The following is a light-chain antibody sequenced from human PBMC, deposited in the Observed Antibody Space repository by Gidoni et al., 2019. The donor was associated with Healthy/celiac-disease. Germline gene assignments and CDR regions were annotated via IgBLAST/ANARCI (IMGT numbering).Light chain of an antibody. Sequence: DIVLTQSPATLSLSPGERATLSCRASQSVSSYLAWYQQKPGQAPRLLIYDASNRATGIPARFSGSGSGTDFTLTICSLEPEDFAVYYCQQRSNWPPGPWTFGQGTKVEIK. J-gene: IGKJ1*01. CDR3: QQRSNWPPGPWT. V-gene: IGKV3-11*01. CDR2: DAS. CDR1: QSVSSY.